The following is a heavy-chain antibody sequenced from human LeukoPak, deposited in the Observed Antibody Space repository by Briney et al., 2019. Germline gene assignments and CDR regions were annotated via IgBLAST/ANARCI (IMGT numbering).Heavy chain of an antibody. CDR3: AMNYYDSSRYFPFDF. CDR1: GFIFTNCA. CDR2: ISGSGGIT. J-gene: IGHJ4*02. V-gene: IGHV3-23*01. D-gene: IGHD3-22*01. Sequence: GGSLRLSCAASGFIFTNCAMTWVPQAPGKGLEWVSTISGSGGITYYADSVKGRFTISRDNSRNTLFLQMNNLRAEDTAVYYCAMNYYDSSRYFPFDFWGQGTLVTVSS.